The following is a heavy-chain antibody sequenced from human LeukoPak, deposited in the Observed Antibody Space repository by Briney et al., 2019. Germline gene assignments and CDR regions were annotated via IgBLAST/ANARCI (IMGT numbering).Heavy chain of an antibody. CDR3: ARDVASYYYDSSGYWELDY. CDR2: ISSSSSYI. CDR1: GFTFSSYS. Sequence: GGSLRLSCAASGFTFSSYSMNWVRQAPGKGLEWVSSISSSSSYIYYADSVKGRFTISRDNAKNSLYPQMNSLRAEDTAVYYCARDVASYYYDSSGYWELDYWGQGTLVTVSS. J-gene: IGHJ4*02. V-gene: IGHV3-21*01. D-gene: IGHD3-22*01.